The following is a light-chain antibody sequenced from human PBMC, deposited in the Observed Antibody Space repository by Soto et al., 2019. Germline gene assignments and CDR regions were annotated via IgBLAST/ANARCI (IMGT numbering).Light chain of an antibody. V-gene: IGKV1-5*03. CDR1: QSISTS. CDR3: QHYNSYSEA. CDR2: KAS. Sequence: DIQMTQSPSTLSASVGDRVTITCLASQSISTSLAWYQQKPGKAPKLLIYKASTLKSGVPSRFSGSGSGTEFTLTISSLQPDDFATYYCQHYNSYSEAFGQGTKVDIK. J-gene: IGKJ1*01.